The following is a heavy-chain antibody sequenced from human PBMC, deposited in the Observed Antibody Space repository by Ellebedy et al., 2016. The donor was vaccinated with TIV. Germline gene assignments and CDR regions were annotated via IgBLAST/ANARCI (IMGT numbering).Heavy chain of an antibody. D-gene: IGHD3-22*01. CDR2: ISAYNGNT. CDR1: GYTFTIYG. J-gene: IGHJ4*02. Sequence: AASVKVSCKASGYTFTIYGINWMRQAPGQGLEWMGWISAYNGNTNYAQKLQGRVTMTTDTSTSTAYMELRSLRSDDTAVYYCATSKLYLDTSGYFDYWGQGTLVTVSS. CDR3: ATSKLYLDTSGYFDY. V-gene: IGHV1-18*04.